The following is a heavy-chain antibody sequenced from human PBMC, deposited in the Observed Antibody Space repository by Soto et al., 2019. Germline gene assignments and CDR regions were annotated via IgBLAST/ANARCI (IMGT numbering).Heavy chain of an antibody. CDR2: INAGNGNT. CDR1: GYTFTSYA. CDR3: ARDRYSSSSDNADWFDP. V-gene: IGHV1-3*01. D-gene: IGHD6-6*01. J-gene: IGHJ5*02. Sequence: ASVKVSCKASGYTFTSYAMHWVRQAPGQRLEWMGWINAGNGNTKYSQKFQGRVTITRDTSASTAYMELSSLRSEDTAVYYCARDRYSSSSDNADWFDPWGQGTLVTVSS.